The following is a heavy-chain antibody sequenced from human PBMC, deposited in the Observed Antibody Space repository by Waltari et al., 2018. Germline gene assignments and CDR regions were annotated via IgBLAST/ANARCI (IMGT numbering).Heavy chain of an antibody. D-gene: IGHD2-8*01. Sequence: QVQLQESGPGLVKPSETLSLTCAVSGYSISSGYYWGWIRQPPGKGLEWIGSIYHSGSTSYNPPLHSRVTISLDTSTNQFSRKLSSVAAADAAVYYYAGLRRGSYGMDFWGQGTTVTVSS. CDR3: AGLRRGSYGMDF. V-gene: IGHV4-38-2*01. J-gene: IGHJ6*02. CDR2: IYHSGST. CDR1: GYSISSGYY.